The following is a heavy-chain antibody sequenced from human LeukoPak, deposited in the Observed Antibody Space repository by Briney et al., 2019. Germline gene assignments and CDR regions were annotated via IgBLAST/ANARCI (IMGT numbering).Heavy chain of an antibody. CDR3: AKGTLTGYYGFYFDY. V-gene: IGHV3-23*01. Sequence: GGSLRLSCAASGFTFSSYAMSWVRQAPGKGLEGVSAISGSGGSTYYADSVKGRFTISIDNSKNTLYLQMNSLRAEDTAVYYCAKGTLTGYYGFYFDYWGQGTLVTVSS. CDR1: GFTFSSYA. CDR2: ISGSGGST. J-gene: IGHJ4*02. D-gene: IGHD3-9*01.